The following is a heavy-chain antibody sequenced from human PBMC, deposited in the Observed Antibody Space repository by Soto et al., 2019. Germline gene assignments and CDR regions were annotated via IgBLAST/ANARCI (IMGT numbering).Heavy chain of an antibody. V-gene: IGHV4-30-4*01. D-gene: IGHD2-21*02. CDR2: IYYTGST. J-gene: IGHJ5*02. CDR1: GASIRSTDYY. Sequence: SETLSLTCTVSGASIRSTDYYWSWIRQAPGKGLEWIGYIYYTGSTYYNPSLMSRLTISVDTSKNQFSLKLTSVTAAETAVYYCVRTARQGAVAPHWFDRWGQGTQVTVSS. CDR3: VRTARQGAVAPHWFDR.